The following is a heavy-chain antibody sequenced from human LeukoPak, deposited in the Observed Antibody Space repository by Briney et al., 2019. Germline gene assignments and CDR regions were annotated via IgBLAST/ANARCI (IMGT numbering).Heavy chain of an antibody. CDR3: ARDHGTRDFDY. CDR1: GFTFSSYA. CDR2: ISYDGSNK. J-gene: IGHJ4*02. Sequence: GRSLRLSCAASGFTFSSYATHWVRQAPGKGLEWVAVISYDGSNKYYADSVKGRFTISRDNSKNTLYLQMNSLRAEDTAVYYCARDHGTRDFDYWGQGTLVTVSS. V-gene: IGHV3-30-3*01.